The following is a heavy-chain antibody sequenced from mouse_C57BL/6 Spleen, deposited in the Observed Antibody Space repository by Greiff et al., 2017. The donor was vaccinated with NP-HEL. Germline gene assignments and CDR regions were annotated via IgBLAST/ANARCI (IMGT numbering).Heavy chain of an antibody. D-gene: IGHD2-5*01. V-gene: IGHV1-61*01. Sequence: QVQLQQPGAELVRPGSSVKLSCKASGYTFTSYWMDWVKQRPGQGLEWIGNIYPSDSETHYNQKFKDKATLTVDKSSSTAYMQLSSLTSEDSAVYYCARSSYYSNFYYFDYWGQGTTLTVSS. CDR1: GYTFTSYW. CDR2: IYPSDSET. CDR3: ARSSYYSNFYYFDY. J-gene: IGHJ2*01.